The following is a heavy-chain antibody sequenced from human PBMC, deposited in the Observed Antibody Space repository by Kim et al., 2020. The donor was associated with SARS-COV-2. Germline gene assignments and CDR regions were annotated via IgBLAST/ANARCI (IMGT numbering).Heavy chain of an antibody. Sequence: SVKVSCKASGGTFSSYTISWVRQAPGQGLEWMGRIIPNRGIANYAQKFQGRVTITADKSTSTAYMELSSLRSEDTAVYYCTRAPRYGMDVWGQGTTVTVSS. CDR3: TRAPRYGMDV. CDR2: IIPNRGIA. CDR1: GGTFSSYT. J-gene: IGHJ6*02. V-gene: IGHV1-69*02.